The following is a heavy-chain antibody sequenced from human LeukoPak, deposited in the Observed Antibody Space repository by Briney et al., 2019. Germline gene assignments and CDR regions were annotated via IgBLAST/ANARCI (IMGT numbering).Heavy chain of an antibody. D-gene: IGHD3-10*01. CDR1: GYSISSGYY. CDR3: ARDRDSSGSYYKD. V-gene: IGHV4-38-2*02. J-gene: IGHJ4*02. CDR2: IYHSGST. Sequence: SETLSLTCSVSGYSISSGYYWGWIRQPPGKGLEWIGSIYHSGSTYYNPSLKSRVTISVDTSKNQFSLKLNSATAADTAVYYCARDRDSSGSYYKDWGQGTLVTVSS.